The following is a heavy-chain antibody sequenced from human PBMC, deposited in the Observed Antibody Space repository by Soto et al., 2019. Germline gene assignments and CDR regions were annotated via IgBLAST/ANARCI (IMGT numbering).Heavy chain of an antibody. CDR1: GGSFSGYY. CDR2: INHSGST. V-gene: IGHV4-34*01. CDR3: ARGRWFDP. Sequence: SETLSLTCAVYGGSFSGYYWSWIRQPPGKGLEWIGEINHSGSTNYNPSLKSRVTISVDTSKNQFSLKLSSVTAADTAVYYCARGRWFDPWGQGTLVTVSS. J-gene: IGHJ5*02.